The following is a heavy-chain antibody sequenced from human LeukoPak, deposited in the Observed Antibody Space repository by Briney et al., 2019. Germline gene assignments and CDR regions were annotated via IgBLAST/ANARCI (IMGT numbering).Heavy chain of an antibody. CDR3: ARGGIAAAGTRDY. Sequence: GGSLRLSCAASGFTFSSYSMNWVRQAPGKGLEWVSSISSSSSYIYYADSVKGRFTIARDNAKNSLYLQMNSLRAEDTAVYYCARGGIAAAGTRDYWGQGTLVTVSS. CDR1: GFTFSSYS. J-gene: IGHJ4*02. CDR2: ISSSSSYI. V-gene: IGHV3-21*01. D-gene: IGHD6-13*01.